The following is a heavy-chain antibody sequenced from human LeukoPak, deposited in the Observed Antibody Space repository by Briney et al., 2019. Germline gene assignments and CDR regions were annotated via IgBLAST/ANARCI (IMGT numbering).Heavy chain of an antibody. CDR2: ISYDASNK. CDR3: ATMYSSGWPAGRDY. J-gene: IGHJ4*02. CDR1: GFTFSSYG. V-gene: IGHV3-30*03. D-gene: IGHD6-19*01. Sequence: PGRSLRLSCAASGFTFSSYGMHWVRQAPGKGPEWVAVISYDASNKYYADSVKGRFTISRDNSKNTLYLQMNGLRAEDTAVYYCATMYSSGWPAGRDYWGQGTLVTVSS.